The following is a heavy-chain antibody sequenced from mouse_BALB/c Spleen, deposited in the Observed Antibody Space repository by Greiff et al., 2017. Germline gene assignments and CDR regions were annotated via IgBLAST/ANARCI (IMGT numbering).Heavy chain of an antibody. Sequence: VQLQQSGAELVRSGASVKLSCTASGFNIKDYYMHWVKQRPEQGLEWIGWIDPENGDTEYAPKFQGKAIMTADTSSNTAYLQLSSLTSEDTAVYYCNALTVVADFDVWGAGTTVTVSS. D-gene: IGHD1-1*01. CDR1: GFNIKDYY. CDR2: IDPENGDT. V-gene: IGHV14-4*02. CDR3: NALTVVADFDV. J-gene: IGHJ1*01.